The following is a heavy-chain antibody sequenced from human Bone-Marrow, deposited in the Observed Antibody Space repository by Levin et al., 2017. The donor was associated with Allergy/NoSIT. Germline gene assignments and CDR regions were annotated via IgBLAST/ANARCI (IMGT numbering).Heavy chain of an antibody. CDR1: GGTFSSYA. D-gene: IGHD6-19*01. J-gene: IGHJ4*02. Sequence: ASVKVSCKASGGTFSSYAISWVRQAPGQGLEWMGGIIPIFGTANYAQKFQGRVTITADESTSTAYMELSSLRSEDTAVYYCARVSGWYPAWWSLATNPQYYFDYWGQGTLVTVSS. CDR2: IIPIFGTA. V-gene: IGHV1-69*13. CDR3: ARVSGWYPAWWSLATNPQYYFDY.